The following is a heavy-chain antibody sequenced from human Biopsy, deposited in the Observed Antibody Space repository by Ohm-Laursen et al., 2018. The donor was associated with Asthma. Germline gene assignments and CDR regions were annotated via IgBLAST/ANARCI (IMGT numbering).Heavy chain of an antibody. CDR2: IGSTRLYT. CDR1: GFTFSNSG. Sequence: SLRLSCSASGFTFSNSGMHWIRQAPGKGLEWISYIGSTRLYTNSADSVKGRFSISRDNAKNSLYLHMNSLRVEDTAVYYCARHLSPGYHHYAMDVWGQGTTVTVSS. J-gene: IGHJ6*02. D-gene: IGHD3-16*02. V-gene: IGHV3-11*06. CDR3: ARHLSPGYHHYAMDV.